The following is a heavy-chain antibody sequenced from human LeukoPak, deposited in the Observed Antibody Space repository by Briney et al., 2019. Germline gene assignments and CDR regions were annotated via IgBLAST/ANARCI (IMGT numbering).Heavy chain of an antibody. J-gene: IGHJ4*02. CDR1: GFTFRSYA. V-gene: IGHV3-23*01. Sequence: GGSLRLSCAASGFTFRSYAMSWVRQAQGKGLEWVSAISGSGGSTYYADSVKGRFTISRDNSKNTLYLQMNSLRAEDTAVYYSAKDRGAAAGGDFDYWGQGTLVTVSS. CDR2: ISGSGGST. CDR3: AKDRGAAAGGDFDY. D-gene: IGHD6-13*01.